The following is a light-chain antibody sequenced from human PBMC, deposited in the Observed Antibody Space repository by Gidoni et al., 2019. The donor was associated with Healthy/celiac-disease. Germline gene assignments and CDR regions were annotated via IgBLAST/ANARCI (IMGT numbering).Light chain of an antibody. Sequence: DIQMTQSPSSLSASGGDRVTITCRASQSISSYLKWYQQKPGKAPKLLINASSSLQSGVPSRFSGSGSGTDFTLTISSLQPEDFATYYCQQSYSNPGKCSFGQXTKLEIK. CDR1: QSISSY. V-gene: IGKV1-39*01. J-gene: IGKJ2*04. CDR3: QQSYSNPGKCS. CDR2: ASS.